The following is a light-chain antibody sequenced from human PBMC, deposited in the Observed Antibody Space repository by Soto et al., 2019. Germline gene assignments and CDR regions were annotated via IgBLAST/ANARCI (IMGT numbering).Light chain of an antibody. CDR2: DAS. J-gene: IGKJ2*01. V-gene: IGKV1-33*01. CDR3: QQCDTLPYT. Sequence: DIQMTQSPSSLSASVGDRVTITCQASQDISNYLNWYQQKPGKAPKLLIYDASNLETGVPSRFSGSGSGTDFTFTISSLQHEDIATYYCQQCDTLPYTFGQGTKLEIK. CDR1: QDISNY.